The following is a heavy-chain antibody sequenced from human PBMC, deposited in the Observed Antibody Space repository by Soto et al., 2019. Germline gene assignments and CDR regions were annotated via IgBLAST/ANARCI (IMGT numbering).Heavy chain of an antibody. J-gene: IGHJ4*02. V-gene: IGHV4-61*08. Sequence: QVQLQESGPGLVKPSETLSLTCTVSGVSVSSGGHSWSWIRQPPGRGLEWIGYIYYTGTTYYNPSLKSRVTVSVDTSKDQFSLRLGPMTAADTAVYYCARTTVTRRYFDYWGQGALVTVFS. CDR3: ARTTVTRRYFDY. D-gene: IGHD4-4*01. CDR1: GVSVSSGGHS. CDR2: IYYTGTT.